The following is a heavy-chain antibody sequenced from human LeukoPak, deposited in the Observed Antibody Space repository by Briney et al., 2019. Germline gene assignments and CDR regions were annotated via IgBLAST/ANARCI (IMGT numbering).Heavy chain of an antibody. V-gene: IGHV3-30-3*01. D-gene: IGHD5-24*01. CDR2: ISYDGSNK. Sequence: GGSLRLSCAASGFTFSSYAMHWVRQAPGKGLEWVAVISYDGSNKYYADSVKGRFTISRDNSKDTLYLQMNSLRAEDTAVYYCAKDGDGYNPDYWGQGTLVTVSS. CDR1: GFTFSSYA. CDR3: AKDGDGYNPDY. J-gene: IGHJ4*02.